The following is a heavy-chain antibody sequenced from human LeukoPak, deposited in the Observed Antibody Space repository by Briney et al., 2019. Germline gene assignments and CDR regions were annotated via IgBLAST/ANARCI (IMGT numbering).Heavy chain of an antibody. V-gene: IGHV1-2*06. Sequence: GAPVKVSCKASGFTFTDYYLHWVRQAPGQGLEWMGRIILNNGATNYAQKFQGRVTLTRDTSISTAYMELSRQTSDDTAVYYCATDGGNHNFDYWGQGTLVTVSS. J-gene: IGHJ4*02. CDR2: IILNNGAT. CDR3: ATDGGNHNFDY. D-gene: IGHD1-14*01. CDR1: GFTFTDYY.